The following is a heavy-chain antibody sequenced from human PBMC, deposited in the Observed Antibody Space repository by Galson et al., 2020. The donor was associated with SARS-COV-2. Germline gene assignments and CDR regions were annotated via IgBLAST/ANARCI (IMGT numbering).Heavy chain of an antibody. D-gene: IGHD3-22*01. CDR2: IYYSGST. Sequence: SETLSLTCTVSGSSISSSSYYWGWIRQPPGKGLEWIGSIYYSGSTYYNPSLKSRVTISVDTSKNQFSLKLSSVTAADTAVYYCARSYYSSGYYEGVPYYFDYWGQGTLVTVSS. CDR1: GSSISSSSYY. J-gene: IGHJ4*02. V-gene: IGHV4-39*01. CDR3: ARSYYSSGYYEGVPYYFDY.